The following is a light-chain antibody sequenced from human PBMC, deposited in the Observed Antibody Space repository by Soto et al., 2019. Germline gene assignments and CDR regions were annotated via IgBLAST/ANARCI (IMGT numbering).Light chain of an antibody. Sequence: EIVMTQSPATLSLSPGERATLSCRASQSVGNNLAWHQQKPGQAPRLLIYYASTRAAGVPPRFSGSGSGTEFTLAISSMQSEDFALYFCQQYSNWPLYTFGQGTKLEIK. J-gene: IGKJ2*01. CDR3: QQYSNWPLYT. V-gene: IGKV3-15*01. CDR1: QSVGNN. CDR2: YAS.